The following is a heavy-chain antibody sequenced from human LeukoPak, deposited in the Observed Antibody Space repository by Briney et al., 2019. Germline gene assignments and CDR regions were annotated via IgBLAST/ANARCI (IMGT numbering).Heavy chain of an antibody. CDR3: ARALLGYSSSWYRGEYNWFDP. V-gene: IGHV1-69*13. J-gene: IGHJ5*02. CDR1: GGTFSSYA. Sequence: ASVKVSCKASGGTFSSYAISWVRQAPGQGLEWMGGIIPIFGTANYAQKFQGRVTITADESTSTAYMELSSLRSEDTAVYYCARALLGYSSSWYRGEYNWFDPWGQGTLVTVSS. D-gene: IGHD6-13*01. CDR2: IIPIFGTA.